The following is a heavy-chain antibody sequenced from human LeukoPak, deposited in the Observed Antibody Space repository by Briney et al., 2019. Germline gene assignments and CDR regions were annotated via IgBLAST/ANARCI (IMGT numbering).Heavy chain of an antibody. CDR3: AREEVKSFDN. CDR1: GFRFSGYW. V-gene: IGHV3-7*03. Sequence: GGSLSLSCAASGFRFSGYWMTWVRQAPGKGQEWVANIKGDGSEASYVTSVRGRFTISRDNAKNSLYLQMNNLRVEDTAVYYCAREEVKSFDNWGQGTLVTVSS. CDR2: IKGDGSEA. J-gene: IGHJ4*02.